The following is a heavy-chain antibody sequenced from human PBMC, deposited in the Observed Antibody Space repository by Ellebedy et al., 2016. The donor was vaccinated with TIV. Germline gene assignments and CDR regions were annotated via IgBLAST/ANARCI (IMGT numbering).Heavy chain of an antibody. CDR2: ISAYNGNT. CDR3: ASYRVYGSGSPNYYGMDV. CDR1: GGTFSSYA. Sequence: AASVKVSCKASGGTFSSYAISWVRQAPGQGLEWMGWISAYNGNTNYAQKLQGRVTMTTDTSTSTAYMELRSLRSDDTAVYYCASYRVYGSGSPNYYGMDVWGQGTTVTVSS. D-gene: IGHD3-10*01. J-gene: IGHJ6*02. V-gene: IGHV1-18*01.